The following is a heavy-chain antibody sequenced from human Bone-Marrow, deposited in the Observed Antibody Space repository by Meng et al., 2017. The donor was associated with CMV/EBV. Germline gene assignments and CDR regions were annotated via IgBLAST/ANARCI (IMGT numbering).Heavy chain of an antibody. V-gene: IGHV3-21*06. CDR2: INPTSVYI. D-gene: IGHD3-10*01. Sequence: GESLKISCVDSGLTLSSYSMNWVRQIPGKGLEWVSSINPTSVYILSADSVKGRFSTSRDNAKNSLYLQMDSLRVEDSAVYFCAAFETSRYTTPREFWGQGTQVTVSS. J-gene: IGHJ4*02. CDR1: GLTLSSYS. CDR3: AAFETSRYTTPREF.